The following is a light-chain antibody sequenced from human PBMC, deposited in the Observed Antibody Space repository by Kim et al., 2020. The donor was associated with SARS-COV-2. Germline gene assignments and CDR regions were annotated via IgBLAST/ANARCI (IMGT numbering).Light chain of an antibody. V-gene: IGKV1-39*01. CDR1: QSINSH. J-gene: IGKJ5*01. Sequence: DIQITQSPSSPSASVGDRVIITCRTSQSINSHLNWYQQKPGKAPKLLIFAASSLQSGVPSRFSGSGSGTDFTLTITTLQPEDFATYYCQQGYSSPQITFGQGTRLEIK. CDR3: QQGYSSPQIT. CDR2: AAS.